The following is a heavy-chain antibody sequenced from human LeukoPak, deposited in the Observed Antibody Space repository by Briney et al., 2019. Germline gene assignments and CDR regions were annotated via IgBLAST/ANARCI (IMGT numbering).Heavy chain of an antibody. CDR2: IRFDGNEN. CDR3: ANTIAVAGFYYYYGMDV. CDR1: GFTFSSYG. Sequence: GGSLRLSCAASGFTFSSYGMHWVRRAPGKGLEWVAFIRFDGNENYYADSVKGRFTISRDNSKNTLYLQMNSLRADDTAIYYCANTIAVAGFYYYYGMDVWGQGTTVTVSS. V-gene: IGHV3-30*02. D-gene: IGHD6-19*01. J-gene: IGHJ6*02.